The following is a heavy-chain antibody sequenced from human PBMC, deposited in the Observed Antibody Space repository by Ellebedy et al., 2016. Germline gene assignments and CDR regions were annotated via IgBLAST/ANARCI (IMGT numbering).Heavy chain of an antibody. CDR3: ARDERGYPGAFDI. Sequence: GESLKISXAASGFTFSSYGMHWVRQAPGKGLEWVALISYDGSNKYYADSVKGRFTISRDNSKNTLYLQMNSLRAEDTAVYYCARDERGYPGAFDIWGQGTMVTVSS. CDR1: GFTFSSYG. CDR2: ISYDGSNK. D-gene: IGHD1-1*01. J-gene: IGHJ3*02. V-gene: IGHV3-30*03.